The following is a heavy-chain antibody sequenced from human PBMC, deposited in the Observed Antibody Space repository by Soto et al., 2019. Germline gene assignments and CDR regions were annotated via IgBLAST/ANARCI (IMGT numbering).Heavy chain of an antibody. CDR1: GGSISSGDYY. D-gene: IGHD2-15*01. Sequence: ASETLSLTCTVSGGSISSGDYYWSWIRQPPGKGLEWIGYIYYSGSTYYNPSLKSRVTISVDTSKNQFSLKLSSVTAADTAVYYCARVQGLLIVDYWGQGTLVTVSS. V-gene: IGHV4-30-4*01. CDR2: IYYSGST. CDR3: ARVQGLLIVDY. J-gene: IGHJ4*02.